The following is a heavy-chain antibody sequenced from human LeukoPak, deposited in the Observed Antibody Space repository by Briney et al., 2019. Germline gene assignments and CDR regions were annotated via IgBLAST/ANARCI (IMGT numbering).Heavy chain of an antibody. D-gene: IGHD5-12*01. J-gene: IGHJ4*02. V-gene: IGHV4-38-2*01. CDR2: IYHSGST. CDR3: ARQKSGYDSPIDY. CDR1: GYSISSGYY. Sequence: SETLSLTCAVSGYSISSGYYWGWIRQPPGKGLEWIGSIYHSGSTYYNPPLKSRVTISVDTSKNQFSLKLSSVTAADTAVYYCARQKSGYDSPIDYWGQGTLVTVSS.